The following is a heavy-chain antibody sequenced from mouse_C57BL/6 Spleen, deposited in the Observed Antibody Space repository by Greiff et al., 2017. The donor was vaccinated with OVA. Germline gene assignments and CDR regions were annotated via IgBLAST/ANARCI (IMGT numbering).Heavy chain of an antibody. Sequence: QVQLQQPGTELVKPGASVKLSCKASGYTFTSYWMHWVKQRPGQGLEWIGNINPSNGGTNYNEKFKSKATLTVDKSSSTAYMQLSSLTSEDSAVYYCARLGPSYGNYTSPYAMDYWGQGTSVTVPS. CDR3: ARLGPSYGNYTSPYAMDY. J-gene: IGHJ4*01. CDR1: GYTFTSYW. V-gene: IGHV1-53*01. D-gene: IGHD2-1*01. CDR2: INPSNGGT.